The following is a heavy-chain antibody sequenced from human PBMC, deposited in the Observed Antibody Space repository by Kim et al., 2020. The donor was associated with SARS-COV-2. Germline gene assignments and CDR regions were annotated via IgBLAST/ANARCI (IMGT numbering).Heavy chain of an antibody. D-gene: IGHD1-1*01. CDR3: SRQGPDWNDDFDY. CDR2: IRPKANSYAT. J-gene: IGHJ4*01. V-gene: IGHV3-73*01. CDR1: GFTFSGSS. Sequence: GGSLRLSCTASGFTFSGSSMHWVRQASGKGLEWVGRIRPKANSYATEYGASVRGRFTISRDDSENMAYLQRNSLRTEDTAVYYCSRQGPDWNDDFDYWG.